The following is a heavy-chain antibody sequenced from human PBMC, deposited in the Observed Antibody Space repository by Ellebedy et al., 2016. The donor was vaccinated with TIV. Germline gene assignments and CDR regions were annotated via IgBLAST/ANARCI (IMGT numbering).Heavy chain of an antibody. CDR1: GFTFSNYA. D-gene: IGHD4-23*01. CDR3: ARGVRPDV. V-gene: IGHV3-33*01. Sequence: GESLKISCAASGFTFSNYAMNWVRQAPGKGLAWVAATWFDGSNKYYADSVKGRFTISRDNSKNTVSLQMNNLSAEDTAVYYCARGVRPDVWGQGTTVTVSS. J-gene: IGHJ6*02. CDR2: TWFDGSNK.